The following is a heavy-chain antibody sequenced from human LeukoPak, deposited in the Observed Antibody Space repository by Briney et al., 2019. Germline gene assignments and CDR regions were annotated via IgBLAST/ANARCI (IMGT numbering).Heavy chain of an antibody. CDR3: ARDRYYYGSGSYSGFDF. D-gene: IGHD3-10*01. J-gene: IGHJ3*01. V-gene: IGHV4-59*01. CDR2: IYNSGTT. CDR1: GASISSYY. Sequence: SETLSLTCTASGASISSYYYNWIRQPPGKGLEWIGYIYNSGTTNYNPSLKSRVTISLDRSKNQFSLKLRSVTAADTAVYYCARDRYYYGSGSYSGFDFWGQGTMVTVSS.